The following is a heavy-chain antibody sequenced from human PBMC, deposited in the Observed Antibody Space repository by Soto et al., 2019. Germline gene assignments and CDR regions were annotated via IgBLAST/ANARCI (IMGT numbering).Heavy chain of an antibody. D-gene: IGHD5-12*01. CDR2: IIPMFGTA. CDR1: GGTSSTYA. J-gene: IGHJ4*02. V-gene: IGHV1-69*12. Sequence: QVQLVQSGAEVKKPESSVKVGCKAPGGTSSTYAISWVRQAPGQGLEWMGGIIPMFGTANYAQRFQDRVTITADESTNTVYMELSSLRSEDTAVYFCASGLQLWLRRINNGYSGWGQGTLVTVSS. CDR3: ASGLQLWLRRINNGYSG.